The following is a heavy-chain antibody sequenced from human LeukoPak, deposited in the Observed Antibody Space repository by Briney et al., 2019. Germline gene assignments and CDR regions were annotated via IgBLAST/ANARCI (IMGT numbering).Heavy chain of an antibody. D-gene: IGHD6-13*01. J-gene: IGHJ4*02. CDR3: ARSMSAADY. CDR1: GFTFSSYG. Sequence: PGRSLRPSCGASGFTFSSYGMQWARQAPGKRLEWVAVIWYDGSNQYYADSVKGRFTVSRDNSKNTLYLQMNSLRAEDTAVYYCARSMSAADYWGQGTLVTVSS. V-gene: IGHV3-33*01. CDR2: IWYDGSNQ.